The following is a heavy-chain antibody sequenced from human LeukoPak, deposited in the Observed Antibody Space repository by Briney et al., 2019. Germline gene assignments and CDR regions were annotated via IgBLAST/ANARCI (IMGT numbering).Heavy chain of an antibody. Sequence: PSETLSLTCSVSGCSISSLYRSWIRQPPGKGLEWIGYIYYTGSTNYNPSLKSRVTMFVDMSKNQFSLRLSSVTAADTAVYYCARHRAYSSSSPFDYWGQGTLVTVSS. J-gene: IGHJ4*02. CDR1: GCSISSLY. D-gene: IGHD6-6*01. V-gene: IGHV4-59*08. CDR2: IYYTGST. CDR3: ARHRAYSSSSPFDY.